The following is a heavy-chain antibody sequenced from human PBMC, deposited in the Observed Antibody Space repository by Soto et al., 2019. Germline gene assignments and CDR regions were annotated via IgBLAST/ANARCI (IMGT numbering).Heavy chain of an antibody. CDR2: IYYSGST. D-gene: IGHD1-20*01. CDR1: GGSISSYY. CDR3: ARDLSNWNFDY. V-gene: IGHV4-59*01. J-gene: IGHJ4*02. Sequence: SETLSLTCTVSGGSISSYYWSWIRQPPGKGLEWIGYIYYSGSTNYNPSLKSRVTISVDTSKNQFSLKLSSVTAADTAVYYCARDLSNWNFDYWGQGTLVTVSS.